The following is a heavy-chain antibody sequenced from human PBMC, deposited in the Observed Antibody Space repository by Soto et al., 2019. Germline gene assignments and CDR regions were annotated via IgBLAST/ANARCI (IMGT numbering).Heavy chain of an antibody. CDR3: ARGYGPGFDF. CDR2: IYYSGST. CDR1: GGSISSYY. J-gene: IGHJ4*02. Sequence: PSDTLCLTCTVSGGSISSYYWSWIRQPPGKGLEWIGYIYYSGSTNYNPSLKSRVTISVDTSKNQFSLKLSSVTAADTAVYYCARGYGPGFDFWGQGTLVTVSS. V-gene: IGHV4-59*08. D-gene: IGHD5-12*01.